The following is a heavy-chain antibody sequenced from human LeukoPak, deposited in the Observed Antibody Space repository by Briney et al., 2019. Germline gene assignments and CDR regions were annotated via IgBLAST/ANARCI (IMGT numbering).Heavy chain of an antibody. CDR3: AKDYKSGDGYWDFDY. CDR1: GFTFSIYA. Sequence: GGSLRLSCAASGFTFSIYAMSWVRQAPGKGLEWVSGITGGRSTYYADSVKGRFTISRDNSKNTMSMEMNSLRVEDTAVYYCAKDYKSGDGYWDFDYWXXXXXVTXSS. D-gene: IGHD5-24*01. J-gene: IGHJ4*01. V-gene: IGHV3-23*01. CDR2: ITGGRST.